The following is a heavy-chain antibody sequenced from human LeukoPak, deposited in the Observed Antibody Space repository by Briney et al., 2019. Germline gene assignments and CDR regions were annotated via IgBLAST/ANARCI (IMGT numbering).Heavy chain of an antibody. D-gene: IGHD5-24*01. J-gene: IGHJ4*02. Sequence: QSGGSLRLSCAASGFTFSSYSMNWVRQAPGKGLEWVSSISSSSSYIYYADSVKGRFTISRDNAKNSLYLQMNSPRAEGTAVYYCAREDDGYNPFDYWGQGTLVTVSS. CDR2: ISSSSSYI. V-gene: IGHV3-21*01. CDR1: GFTFSSYS. CDR3: AREDDGYNPFDY.